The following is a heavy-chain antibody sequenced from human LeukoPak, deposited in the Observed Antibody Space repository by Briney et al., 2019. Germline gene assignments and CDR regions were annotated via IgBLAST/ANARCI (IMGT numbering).Heavy chain of an antibody. V-gene: IGHV3-15*01. CDR1: GFTFRNGW. CDR2: TKSKTDGCTT. CDR3: TTLNP. Sequence: GGSLRLSCAASGFTFRNGWVGWVRQAPGKGLEWVGRTKSKTDGCTTDYAAPEKARFTISRDDKKDTLYLQMNSLKTEDTALYYCTTLNPWGQGTLVTVSS. J-gene: IGHJ5*02.